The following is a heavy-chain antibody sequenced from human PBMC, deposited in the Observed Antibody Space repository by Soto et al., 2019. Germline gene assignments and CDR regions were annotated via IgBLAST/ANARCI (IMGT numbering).Heavy chain of an antibody. CDR2: ISGSGGST. D-gene: IGHD3-22*01. J-gene: IGHJ4*02. CDR1: GFTFSNYA. Sequence: PGGSLRLSCAVSGFTFSNYAMTWVRQAPGKGLEWVSAISGSGGSTYYADSVKGRFTISRDNSKNTLYLQMNSLRAEDTAVYYCAKAPYDSSGYFVYWGQRTLVTVSS. V-gene: IGHV3-23*01. CDR3: AKAPYDSSGYFVY.